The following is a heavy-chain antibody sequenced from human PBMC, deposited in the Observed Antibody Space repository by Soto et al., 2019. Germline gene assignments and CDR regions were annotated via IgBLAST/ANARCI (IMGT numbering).Heavy chain of an antibody. J-gene: IGHJ4*02. CDR1: GFSFSDYY. CDR2: ISFSATSI. Sequence: QVQLVESGGGLVKPGGSLRLSCAASGFSFSDYYMSWIRQAPGKGLEWVSYISFSATSIYYADSVKGRFTISRDNAKNSLYLQMNSLRVEDTAMYYCARDIEPPGLFFDYWGQEILVTVSS. V-gene: IGHV3-11*01. D-gene: IGHD6-13*01. CDR3: ARDIEPPGLFFDY.